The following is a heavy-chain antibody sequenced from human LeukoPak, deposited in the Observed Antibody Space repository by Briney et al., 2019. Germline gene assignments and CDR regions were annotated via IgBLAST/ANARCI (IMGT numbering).Heavy chain of an antibody. D-gene: IGHD2-8*01. J-gene: IGHJ5*02. CDR2: ISAYNGKT. Sequence: GASVKVSCKASGYTFTSYGISWVRQAPGQGLEWMGWISAYNGKTNYAQKLQGRVTMTTDTPTTTAYMELRSLRSDDTAVYYCARGGADCTNGVCPYNWFDPWGQGTLVTVSS. V-gene: IGHV1-18*01. CDR1: GYTFTSYG. CDR3: ARGGADCTNGVCPYNWFDP.